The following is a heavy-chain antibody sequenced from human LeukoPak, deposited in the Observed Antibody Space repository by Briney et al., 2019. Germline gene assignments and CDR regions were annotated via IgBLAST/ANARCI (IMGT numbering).Heavy chain of an antibody. Sequence: GASVKVSCKASGYTFTCYYMHWVRQAPGQGLEWMGWINSDSGATNYAQKFQGRVTMTRDTSISTAHMELSRLRSDDTAMYYCARPSGGGYSGYDLMIWGQGSLVTVSS. CDR2: INSDSGAT. V-gene: IGHV1-2*02. CDR1: GYTFTCYY. D-gene: IGHD5-12*01. J-gene: IGHJ4*02. CDR3: ARPSGGGYSGYDLMI.